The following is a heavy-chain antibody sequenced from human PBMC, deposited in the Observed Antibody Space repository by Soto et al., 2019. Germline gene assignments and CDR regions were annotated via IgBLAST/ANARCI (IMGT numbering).Heavy chain of an antibody. D-gene: IGHD3-22*01. J-gene: IGHJ4*02. V-gene: IGHV1-69*13. CDR3: ARVDRDILLRLPDY. CDR1: GGTFSSYA. Sequence: GASVKVSCKASGGTFSSYAISWVRQAPGQGLEWMGGIIPIFGTANYAQKFQGRVTITADESTSTAYMELSSLRSEDTAVYYCARVDRDILLRLPDYWGQGTLVTVSS. CDR2: IIPIFGTA.